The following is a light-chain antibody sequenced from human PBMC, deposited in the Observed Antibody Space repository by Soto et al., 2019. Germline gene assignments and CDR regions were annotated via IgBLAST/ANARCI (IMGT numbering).Light chain of an antibody. CDR1: QGIRSY. CDR3: QQLNSYPIT. V-gene: IGKV1-9*01. CDR2: AAS. Sequence: DIQLTQSPSFLSASVGDRVTITCRASQGIRSYLAWYQQKPGKAPKLLIYAASTLQSGVPSRFSGSGSGTEFTLTTSSLQPEDFATYYCQQLNSYPITCGQGTRLEIK. J-gene: IGKJ5*01.